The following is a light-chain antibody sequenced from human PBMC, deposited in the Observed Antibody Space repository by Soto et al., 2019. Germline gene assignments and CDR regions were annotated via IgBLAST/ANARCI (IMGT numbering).Light chain of an antibody. V-gene: IGKV1-5*03. J-gene: IGKJ1*01. CDR2: KTS. CDR3: QQYSGYSRT. Sequence: DIQMTQSPSILSASVGDRVTITCRASQSISSYLAWYQQKPGKAPRLLIYKTSSLHSGVPSRFSGSGSGTEFTLTISSLQPGDFATYYCQQYSGYSRTFGQGTKVDIK. CDR1: QSISSY.